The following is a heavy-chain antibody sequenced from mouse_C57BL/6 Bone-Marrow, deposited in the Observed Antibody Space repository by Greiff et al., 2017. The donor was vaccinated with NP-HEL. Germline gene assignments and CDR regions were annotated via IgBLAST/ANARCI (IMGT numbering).Heavy chain of an antibody. J-gene: IGHJ2*01. V-gene: IGHV3-6*01. CDR2: ISYDGSN. D-gene: IGHD2-3*01. CDR3: AREWGFYDGYYPYYFDY. Sequence: EVQLQESGPGLVKPSQSLSLTCSVTGYSITSGYYWNWIRQFPGNKLEWMGYISYDGSNNYNPSLKNRISITRDTSKNQFFLKLNSVTTEDTATYYCAREWGFYDGYYPYYFDYWGQGTTLTVSS. CDR1: GYSITSGYY.